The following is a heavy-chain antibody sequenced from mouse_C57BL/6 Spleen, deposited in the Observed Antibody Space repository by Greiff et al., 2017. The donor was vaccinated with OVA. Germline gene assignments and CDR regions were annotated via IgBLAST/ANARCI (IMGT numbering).Heavy chain of an antibody. D-gene: IGHD4-1*01. CDR3: ARMGLTGTGYFDV. CDR1: GYTFTSYW. V-gene: IGHV1-50*01. Sequence: QVQLQQSGAELVKPGASVKLSCKASGYTFTSYWMQWVKQRPGQGLEWIGEIDPSDSYTNYNQKFKGKATLTVDTSSSTAYMQLSSLTSEDSAVYYCARMGLTGTGYFDVWGTGTTVTVSS. J-gene: IGHJ1*03. CDR2: IDPSDSYT.